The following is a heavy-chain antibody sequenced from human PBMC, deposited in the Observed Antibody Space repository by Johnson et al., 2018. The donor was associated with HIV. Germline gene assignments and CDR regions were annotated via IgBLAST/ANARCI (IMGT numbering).Heavy chain of an antibody. Sequence: QMQLVESGGGVVQPGRSLRLSCAASGFTFSSYAMHWVRQAPGKGLEWVSDINWNGGSPGYADSVKGRFTISRDNAKNSLYLQMNSLRAEDTAVYYCAKDAAAAALRAFDNWGKGTMVTVSS. CDR3: AKDAAAAALRAFDN. CDR2: INWNGGSP. J-gene: IGHJ3*02. CDR1: GFTFSSYA. D-gene: IGHD6-13*01. V-gene: IGHV3-NL1*01.